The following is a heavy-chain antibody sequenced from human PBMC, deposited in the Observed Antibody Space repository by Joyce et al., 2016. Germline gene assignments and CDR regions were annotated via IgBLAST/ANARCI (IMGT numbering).Heavy chain of an antibody. J-gene: IGHJ6*02. CDR1: GFTFSSYW. Sequence: EVQLVESGGGLVQPGGSLRLSCTASGFTFSSYWMHWVRQVSGKGLVGVSHMSSDESSTSYADSVKGRFTISRDNAKNTLYLHMNSLRTEDTAVYYCARTGGSYYDYYYYGLDVWGQGTTVIVSS. CDR2: MSSDESST. D-gene: IGHD1-26*01. V-gene: IGHV3-74*01. CDR3: ARTGGSYYDYYYYGLDV.